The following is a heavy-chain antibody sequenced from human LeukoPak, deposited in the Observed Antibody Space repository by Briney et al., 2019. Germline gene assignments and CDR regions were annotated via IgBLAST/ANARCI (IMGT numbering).Heavy chain of an antibody. J-gene: IGHJ4*02. CDR3: GRRFCNSCPLDF. CDR2: FLAGGLL. D-gene: IGHD2-21*01. CDR1: GFTVTTNN. Sequence: PGGSLRLSCVGSGFTVTTNNMYWVRQAPGKGLEGVSTFLAGGLLDYSDSVRDRFTISRDTSKNTLYLQMNSLSAEDTAVYYCGRRFCNSCPLDFWGQGTLVTVSS. V-gene: IGHV3-66*04.